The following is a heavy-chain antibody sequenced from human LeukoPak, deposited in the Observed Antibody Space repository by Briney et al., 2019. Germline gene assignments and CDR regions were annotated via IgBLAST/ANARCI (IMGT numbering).Heavy chain of an antibody. CDR3: ARPHSGHLFDY. J-gene: IGHJ4*02. Sequence: PEGSLRLSCAASGFTFSSYSMNWVRQAPGKGLEWVSYISSSSSSTIYYADSVKGRFTISGDNGKNSLYLQMNSLRDEDTAVYYCARPHSGHLFDYWGQGTLVTVS. CDR2: ISSSSSSTI. CDR1: GFTFSSYS. D-gene: IGHD3-10*01. V-gene: IGHV3-48*02.